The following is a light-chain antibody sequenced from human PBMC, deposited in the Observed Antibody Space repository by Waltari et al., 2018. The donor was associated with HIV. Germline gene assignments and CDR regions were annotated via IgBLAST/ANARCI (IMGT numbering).Light chain of an antibody. J-gene: IGLJ1*01. CDR2: NNN. V-gene: IGLV1-47*01. Sequence: QSVLSQPPSASGTPGQRVTISCSGRTSNIGSNYVHWFQQFPAPTPKHLIFNNNQRPSGVPERFSGSKSGTSASLAISGLRSEDEGDYYCAAWDDSLSGQGVFGTGTKVTVL. CDR3: AAWDDSLSGQGV. CDR1: TSNIGSNY.